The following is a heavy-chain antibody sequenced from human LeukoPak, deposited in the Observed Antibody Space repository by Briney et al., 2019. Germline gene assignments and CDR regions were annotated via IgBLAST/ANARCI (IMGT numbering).Heavy chain of an antibody. D-gene: IGHD6-19*01. V-gene: IGHV4-4*07. CDR1: GGSISSYY. CDR2: IYTSGST. Sequence: SETLSLTCTVSGGSISSYYWSWIRQPAGKGLEWIGRIYTSGSTNHNPSLKSRVTMSVDTSKNQFSLKLSSVTAADTAVYYCARDMAVAAPYYYYGMDVWGQGTTVTVSS. CDR3: ARDMAVAAPYYYYGMDV. J-gene: IGHJ6*02.